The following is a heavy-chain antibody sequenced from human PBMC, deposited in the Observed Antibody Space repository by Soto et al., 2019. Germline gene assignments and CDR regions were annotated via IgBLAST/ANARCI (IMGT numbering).Heavy chain of an antibody. V-gene: IGHV3-66*01. CDR3: ARDIGGRVAATSYYYYYMDV. CDR2: IYSGGST. J-gene: IGHJ6*03. D-gene: IGHD2-15*01. CDR1: GFTVSSNY. Sequence: GGSLRLSCAASGFTVSSNYMSWVRQAPGKGLEWVSVIYSGGSTYYADSVKGRFTISRDNSKNTLYLQMNSLRAEDTAVYYCARDIGGRVAATSYYYYYMDVWGKGTTVTVSS.